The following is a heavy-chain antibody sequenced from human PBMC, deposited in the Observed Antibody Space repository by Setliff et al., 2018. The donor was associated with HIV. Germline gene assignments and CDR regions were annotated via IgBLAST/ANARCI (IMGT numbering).Heavy chain of an antibody. CDR1: GGSMRSSGYS. J-gene: IGHJ6*02. Sequence: LSLTCAVSGGSMRSSGYSWTWIRQAPGKGLEWVGYIYYNGNAYYNPSLKSRVTISVDRSKNQFSLKLSSVTAADTAVYYCARRGDFFYYAMDVWGQGTTVTV. CDR3: ARRGDFFYYAMDV. CDR2: IYYNGNA. V-gene: IGHV4-30-2*01.